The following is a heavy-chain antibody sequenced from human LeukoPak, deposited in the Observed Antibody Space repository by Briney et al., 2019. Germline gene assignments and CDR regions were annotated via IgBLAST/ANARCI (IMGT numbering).Heavy chain of an antibody. CDR1: GFTFSNYA. D-gene: IGHD2-15*01. CDR3: AKTMLRYCSGGSCYSRFDY. Sequence: PGGSLRLSCAASGFTFSNYAMTWVRQAPGKGLEWVSAISGSGGSTYYADSVKGRFTISRDNSKNTLYLQMNSLRAEDTAVYYCAKTMLRYCSGGSCYSRFDYWGQGTLVTVSS. J-gene: IGHJ4*02. CDR2: ISGSGGST. V-gene: IGHV3-23*01.